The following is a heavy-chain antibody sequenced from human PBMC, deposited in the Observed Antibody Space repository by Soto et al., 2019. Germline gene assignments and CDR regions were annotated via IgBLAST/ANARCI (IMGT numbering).Heavy chain of an antibody. D-gene: IGHD6-13*01. J-gene: IGHJ5*02. CDR1: GGSISSGDYY. CDR2: IYYSGST. V-gene: IGHV4-30-4*01. CDR3: ARLIAAAGSNWFDP. Sequence: SETLSLTCTVSGGSISSGDYYWSWIRQPPGKGLEWIGYIYYSGSTYYNPSLKSRVTISVDTSKNQFSLKLSSVTAADTAVYYCARLIAAAGSNWFDPWGQGTLVTVSS.